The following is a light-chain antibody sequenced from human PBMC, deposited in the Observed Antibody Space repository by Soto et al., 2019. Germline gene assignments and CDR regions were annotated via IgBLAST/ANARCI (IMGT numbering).Light chain of an antibody. CDR2: GRS. CDR1: QSVTGDK. J-gene: IGKJ2*01. V-gene: IGKV3-20*01. CDR3: HQYGNSPFT. Sequence: EIVLTQSPGPLYLSPGNSAALSCRASQSVTGDKVAWYQQRPGQAPRLLIYGRSTRATDIPARFRGSGSGTDYTLTINRLEPEDFALYYCHQYGNSPFTFGQGTKLEI.